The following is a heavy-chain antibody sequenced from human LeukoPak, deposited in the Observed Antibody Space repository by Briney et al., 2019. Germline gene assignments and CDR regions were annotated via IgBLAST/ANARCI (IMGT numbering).Heavy chain of an antibody. CDR3: ARGRQSGNWYFDL. Sequence: ASVKVSCKXSGYTFTGXXXXXXXQAPXQGXXXXXXINPNXXXTXYXQXXXXXXXXXXXXXVSTAYMELSRLRSDDTAVYHCARGRQSGNWYFDLWGRGTLVTVSS. CDR1: GYTFTGXX. CDR2: INPNXXXT. V-gene: IGHV1-2*02. J-gene: IGHJ2*01. D-gene: IGHD1-26*01.